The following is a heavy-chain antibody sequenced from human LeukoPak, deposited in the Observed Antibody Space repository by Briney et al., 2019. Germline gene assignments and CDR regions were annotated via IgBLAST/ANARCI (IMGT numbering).Heavy chain of an antibody. CDR1: GVSITTYY. D-gene: IGHD2-15*01. Sequence: SETLSLICTVSGVSITTYYSNCVRQPPGKGLEWLGYIYYSGITSYNPSLKSGVTISVDTSKNQFSLKLNSVTAADTAVYYCARTPTLGGSSGTDSYYFDYWSQGTLVTVSS. V-gene: IGHV4-59*01. J-gene: IGHJ4*02. CDR3: ARTPTLGGSSGTDSYYFDY. CDR2: IYYSGIT.